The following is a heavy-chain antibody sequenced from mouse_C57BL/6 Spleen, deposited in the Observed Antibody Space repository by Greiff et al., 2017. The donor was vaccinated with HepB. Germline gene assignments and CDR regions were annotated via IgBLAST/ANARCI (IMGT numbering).Heavy chain of an antibody. CDR3: ASGWAVAY. CDR2: ISYDGSN. J-gene: IGHJ3*01. CDR1: GYSITSGYY. D-gene: IGHD1-1*02. Sequence: DVKLVESGPGLVKPSQSLSLPCSVTGYSITSGYYWNWIRQSPGNKLEWMGYISYDGSNNYNPSLKNRISITRDTSKNQFFLKLNSVTTEDTATYYCASGWAVAYWGQGTLFTVSA. V-gene: IGHV3-6*01.